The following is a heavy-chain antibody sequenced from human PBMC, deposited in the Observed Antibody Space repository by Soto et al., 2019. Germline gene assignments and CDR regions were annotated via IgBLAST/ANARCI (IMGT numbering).Heavy chain of an antibody. V-gene: IGHV1-18*01. CDR1: GYTFTSYG. CDR3: ATRSPAFDY. J-gene: IGHJ4*02. CDR2: ISTYKGNT. Sequence: QVQLVQSGPEVKKPGPSVKVSCKTSGYTFTSYGISWVRQAPGQGLEWMGWISTYKGNTSYAQKFEGRVTMTTDTATSTGYMELRSLRSDDTAVYYCATRSPAFDYWGQGTLVTVSS.